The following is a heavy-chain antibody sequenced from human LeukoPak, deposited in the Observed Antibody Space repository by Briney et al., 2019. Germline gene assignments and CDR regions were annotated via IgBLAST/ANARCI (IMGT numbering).Heavy chain of an antibody. D-gene: IGHD3-3*01. J-gene: IGHJ5*02. V-gene: IGHV5-51*01. Sequence: GESLKISWKGSGYSFTSYWIGWVRQMPGKGLEGMGIIYPGESDTRYSPYFQGQVTTSADKSISTAYLQWSSLKASDTAMYYCARAFDFWSASSNWFAPWGQGTLVTVSS. CDR3: ARAFDFWSASSNWFAP. CDR1: GYSFTSYW. CDR2: IYPGESDT.